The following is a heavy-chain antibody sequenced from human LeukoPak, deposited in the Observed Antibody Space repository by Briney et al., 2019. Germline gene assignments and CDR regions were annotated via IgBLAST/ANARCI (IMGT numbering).Heavy chain of an antibody. CDR3: ARAPSEVGGYYPEYFRH. CDR1: GFNFSRYW. CDR2: IKSDGKT. Sequence: PGGSLRLSCEASGFNFSRYWMHWVRQAPGKGLVWVSRIKSDGKTNYADSVKGRFTISRDNAKNKVSLQMASLRAEDTGVYYCARAPSEVGGYYPEYFRHWGQGTLVTVSS. D-gene: IGHD3-22*01. J-gene: IGHJ1*01. V-gene: IGHV3-74*01.